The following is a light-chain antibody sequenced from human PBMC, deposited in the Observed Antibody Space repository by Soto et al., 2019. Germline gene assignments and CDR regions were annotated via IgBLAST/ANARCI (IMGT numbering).Light chain of an antibody. CDR2: EVF. V-gene: IGLV2-8*01. J-gene: IGLJ1*01. CDR1: KSDIGVYGF. CDR3: KSYAGRNTYV. Sequence: QSTLTQPPSASGSPGNSFTISCTGTKSDIGVYGFVSWYQHHPGKAPRLIIYEVFQRPSGVPDRFSGSKSGNTASLTVSGLQAADEADYFCKSYAGRNTYVFGSGIKVTVL.